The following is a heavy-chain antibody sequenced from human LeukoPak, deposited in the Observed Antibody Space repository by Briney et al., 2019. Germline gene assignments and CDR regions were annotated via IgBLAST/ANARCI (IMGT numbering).Heavy chain of an antibody. D-gene: IGHD4-17*01. V-gene: IGHV3-23*01. CDR1: GVTFSNYA. CDR2: IRSGGGGT. CDR3: ARDPKGDYVGAFEM. Sequence: GESLTLSCAASGVTFSNYAMIWVRQAPGRGLEWVSAIRSGGGGTLYAASVKGRFTISRDNYKNTLFLQMNNMRGEDTGVYYCARDPKGDYVGAFEMWGPGTKVTVS. J-gene: IGHJ3*02.